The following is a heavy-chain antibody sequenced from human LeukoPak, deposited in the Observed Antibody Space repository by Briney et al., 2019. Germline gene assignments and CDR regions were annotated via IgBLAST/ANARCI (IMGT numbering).Heavy chain of an antibody. Sequence: GGSLRLSCAASGFTFSSYSMNWVRQAPGKGLEWVSSISSSSSYIYYADSVKGRFTISRDNAKNSLYLQMNSLRAEDTAVYYCARHPPGIAVAGPFDYRGQGTLVTVSS. D-gene: IGHD6-19*01. CDR2: ISSSSSYI. J-gene: IGHJ4*02. CDR3: ARHPPGIAVAGPFDY. CDR1: GFTFSSYS. V-gene: IGHV3-21*01.